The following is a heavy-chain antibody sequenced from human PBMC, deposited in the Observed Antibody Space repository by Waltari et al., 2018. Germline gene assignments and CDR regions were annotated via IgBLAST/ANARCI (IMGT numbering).Heavy chain of an antibody. CDR1: GFTLSSYW. D-gene: IGHD3-10*01. Sequence: EVPLVESGGGLVQPGGSLRLSCAASGFTLSSYWMHWVRQVPGKGLVWVSRIKPDGRTINYADAVMGRFTISRDSAKNTLYLQMNSLRAEDTAVYYCTKDTFGEYDSWGQGTLVTVSS. V-gene: IGHV3-74*01. CDR3: TKDTFGEYDS. CDR2: IKPDGRTI. J-gene: IGHJ4*02.